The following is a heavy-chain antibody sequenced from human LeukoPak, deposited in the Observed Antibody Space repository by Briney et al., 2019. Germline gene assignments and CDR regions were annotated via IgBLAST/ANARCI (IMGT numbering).Heavy chain of an antibody. V-gene: IGHV1-46*03. Sequence: ASVKVSCKASGYTFTSYYMHWARQAPGQGLEWMGIINPSGGSTSYAQKFQGRVTMTRDTSTSTVYMELSSLRSEDTAVYYCARVSMVRGVMYNWFDPWGQGTLVTVSS. CDR1: GYTFTSYY. CDR2: INPSGGST. J-gene: IGHJ5*02. D-gene: IGHD3-10*01. CDR3: ARVSMVRGVMYNWFDP.